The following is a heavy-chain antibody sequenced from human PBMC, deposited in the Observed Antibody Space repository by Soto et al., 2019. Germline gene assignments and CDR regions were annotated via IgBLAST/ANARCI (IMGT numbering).Heavy chain of an antibody. V-gene: IGHV4-34*01. CDR2: LDQSGGT. J-gene: IGHJ6*02. CDR3: AREDSNGWSGESLDV. CDR1: GDSLRGQS. Sequence: SETLSLTCAVVGDSLRGQSWNWIRQSPGEGLEWIGELDQSGGTNYNPSLKSRAIISDDTSKNQFSLTLTSVTAADTAVYYCAREDSNGWSGESLDVWGQGTTVTVSS. D-gene: IGHD6-19*01.